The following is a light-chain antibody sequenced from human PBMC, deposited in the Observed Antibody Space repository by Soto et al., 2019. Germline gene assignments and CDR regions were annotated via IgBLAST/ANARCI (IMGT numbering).Light chain of an antibody. V-gene: IGLV2-14*01. CDR1: SSDVGGYNY. Sequence: SVLTQPASVSGSHGHSITISCTGTSSDVGGYNYVSWYQQHPGKAPKLMIYDVSNRPSGVSNRFSGSKSGNTASLTISGLQAEDEADYYCSSYTSSSTLPYVFGTGTKVTVL. J-gene: IGLJ1*01. CDR3: SSYTSSSTLPYV. CDR2: DVS.